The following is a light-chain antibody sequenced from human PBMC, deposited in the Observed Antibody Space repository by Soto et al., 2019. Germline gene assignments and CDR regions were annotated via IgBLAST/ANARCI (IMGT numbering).Light chain of an antibody. CDR2: RTS. J-gene: IGKJ1*01. Sequence: EFVLTQSPGTLSLYPGERATLSCRASESVSSSFLTWYQQKPGQAPRLLIYRTSNRVTGIPDRFSGSGSGTDFTLTISRLEPEDFAVYFCQHYGNSLWTFGQGTKVDI. CDR1: ESVSSSF. CDR3: QHYGNSLWT. V-gene: IGKV3-20*01.